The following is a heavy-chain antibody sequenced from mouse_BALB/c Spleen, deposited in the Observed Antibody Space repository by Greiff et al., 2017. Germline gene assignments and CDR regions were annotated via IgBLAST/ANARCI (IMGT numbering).Heavy chain of an antibody. J-gene: IGHJ4*01. V-gene: IGHV2-6-2*01. CDR2: IWSDGST. Sequence: QVQLKESGPDLVAPSQSLSITCTVSGFSLTSYGVHWVRQPPGKGLEWLVVIWSDGSTTYNSALKSRLSISKDNSKSQVFLKMNSLQTDDTAMYYCARHHGGNLRNYAMDYWGQGTSVTVSS. D-gene: IGHD2-1*01. CDR1: GFSLTSYG. CDR3: ARHHGGNLRNYAMDY.